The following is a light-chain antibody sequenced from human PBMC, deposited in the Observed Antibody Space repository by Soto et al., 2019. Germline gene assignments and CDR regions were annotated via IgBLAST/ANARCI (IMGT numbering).Light chain of an antibody. CDR2: GAS. V-gene: IGKV3-20*01. J-gene: IGKJ4*01. CDR3: QQYGSSPSIT. Sequence: EIVLTQSPGTLSWSPGERATLSCRASQSVSSSYLAWYQQKPGQAPRILIYGASSRATGIPDRFSGSGSGTDFTLTISRLEPEDFAVYYCQQYGSSPSITFGGGTKVEIK. CDR1: QSVSSSY.